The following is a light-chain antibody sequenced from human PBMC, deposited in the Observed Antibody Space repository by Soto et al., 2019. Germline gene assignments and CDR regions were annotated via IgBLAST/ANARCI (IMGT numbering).Light chain of an antibody. Sequence: QSALSQPPSASGSPGQSVTISCTGTSSDVGGYNYVSWYQQDPGKAPKLMIYEVDKRPSGVPDRFSGSKSGNTASLTVSGLQAEDEADYYCTSYATGDTFPFGGGTQLTVL. CDR2: EVD. V-gene: IGLV2-8*01. CDR3: TSYATGDTFP. J-gene: IGLJ2*01. CDR1: SSDVGGYNY.